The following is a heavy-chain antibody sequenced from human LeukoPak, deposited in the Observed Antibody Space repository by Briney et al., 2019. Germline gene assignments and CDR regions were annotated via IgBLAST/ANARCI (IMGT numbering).Heavy chain of an antibody. J-gene: IGHJ5*02. CDR1: GGYISSSSYY. Sequence: PSETLSLTCTVSGGYISSSSYYWGWIRQPPGKGLEWIGSIYYTGNTYYNASLKSQVSISIDTSKNQFSLKLTSVTAADTAVYYCARGHRGIRITMVRAPGWFDPWGQGTLVTVSS. CDR2: IYYTGNT. V-gene: IGHV4-39*01. D-gene: IGHD3-10*01. CDR3: ARGHRGIRITMVRAPGWFDP.